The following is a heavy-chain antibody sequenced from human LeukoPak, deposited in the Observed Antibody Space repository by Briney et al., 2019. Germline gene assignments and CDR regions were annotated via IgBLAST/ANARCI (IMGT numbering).Heavy chain of an antibody. CDR2: ISNSGSTI. D-gene: IGHD3-22*01. CDR3: ARVWHDVSGYYSGIDY. CDR1: GFTFSNYE. Sequence: GGSLRLSCAAPGFTFSNYEMNWVRQAPGKGLEWVSYISNSGSTIYYADSVKGRFTVFRDHSKKSLYLQMNSLRAKDTAVYYCARVWHDVSGYYSGIDYCGQGTLVTVYS. V-gene: IGHV3-48*03. J-gene: IGHJ4*01.